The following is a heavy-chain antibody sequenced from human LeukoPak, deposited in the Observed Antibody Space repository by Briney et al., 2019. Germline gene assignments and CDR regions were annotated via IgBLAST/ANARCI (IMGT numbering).Heavy chain of an antibody. CDR2: IYYSGST. CDR1: GGSISSSSYY. V-gene: IGHV4-39*01. J-gene: IGHJ6*03. CDR3: ARHKDYYYSYMDV. Sequence: PSETLSPSCTVSGGSISSSSYYWGWIRQPPGKGLEWIGSIYYSGSTYYNPSLKSRVTISVDTSKNQFSLKLSSVTAADTAVYYCARHKDYYYSYMDVWGKGTTVTIS.